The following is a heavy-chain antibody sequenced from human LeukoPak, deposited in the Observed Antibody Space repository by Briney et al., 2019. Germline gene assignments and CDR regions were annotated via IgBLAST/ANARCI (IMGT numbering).Heavy chain of an antibody. D-gene: IGHD3-22*01. CDR1: GYTFTGYY. Sequence: KVSCKASGYTFTGYYMHWVRQAPGQGLEWMGWINPNSGGTNYAQKFQGRVTMTRDTSISTAYMELSRLRSDDTAVYYCARDITMIVPGSYWGQGTLVTVSS. V-gene: IGHV1-2*02. CDR2: INPNSGGT. CDR3: ARDITMIVPGSY. J-gene: IGHJ4*02.